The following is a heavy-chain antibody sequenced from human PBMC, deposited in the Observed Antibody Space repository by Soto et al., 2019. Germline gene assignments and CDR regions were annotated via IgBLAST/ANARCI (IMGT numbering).Heavy chain of an antibody. CDR2: ISYDGSNK. Sequence: QVQLVESGGGVVQPGRSLRLSCAASGFTFSSYAMHWVRQAPGKGLEWVAVISYDGSNKYYADSVKGRFTISRDNSKNTLYLQMNSLRAEDTAVYYCARDRNEQLGAFDIWGQGTMVTVSS. CDR3: ARDRNEQLGAFDI. V-gene: IGHV3-30-3*01. D-gene: IGHD6-13*01. CDR1: GFTFSSYA. J-gene: IGHJ3*02.